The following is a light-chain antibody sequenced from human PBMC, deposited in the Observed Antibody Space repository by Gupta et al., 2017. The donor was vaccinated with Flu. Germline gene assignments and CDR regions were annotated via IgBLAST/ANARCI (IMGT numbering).Light chain of an antibody. CDR2: DDS. J-gene: IGLJ1*01. Sequence: SSVLTQPPSVSVAPGQTASIPCGGNAIGSKSVHWYQKKPGQAPILVVYDDSARPSGIPERFSGSNSWSTATLTISRAEAGDEADYYCQVWDTTSNRPFVFGTGTTVTVL. V-gene: IGLV3-21*02. CDR1: AIGSKS. CDR3: QVWDTTSNRPFV.